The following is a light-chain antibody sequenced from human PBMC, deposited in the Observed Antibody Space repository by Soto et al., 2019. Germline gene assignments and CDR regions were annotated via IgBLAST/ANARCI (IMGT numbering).Light chain of an antibody. CDR1: QRVSTF. V-gene: IGKV3-11*01. CDR3: QQRSNMPPT. J-gene: IGKJ5*01. Sequence: EIVLTQSPGTLALSAGDRAALSCRASQRVSTFLAWYRQIPGQAPRLLIYDASNRATGIPDRFSGGGSGTDFTLTISCLEPEDFALYYCQQRSNMPPTFGQGTRLENK. CDR2: DAS.